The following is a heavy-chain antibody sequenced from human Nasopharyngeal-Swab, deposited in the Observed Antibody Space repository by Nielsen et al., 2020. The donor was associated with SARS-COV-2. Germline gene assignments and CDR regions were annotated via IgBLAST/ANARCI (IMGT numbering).Heavy chain of an antibody. J-gene: IGHJ4*02. CDR3: ARGDYDILTGYPLDY. D-gene: IGHD3-9*01. V-gene: IGHV1-2*06. CDR2: INPNSGGT. Sequence: ASVKVYCKASGYTFTGYYMHWGRQAPGQGLEWMGRINPNSGGTNYAQKFQGRVTMTRDTSISTAYMELSRLRSDDTAVYYCARGDYDILTGYPLDYWGQGTLVTVSS. CDR1: GYTFTGYY.